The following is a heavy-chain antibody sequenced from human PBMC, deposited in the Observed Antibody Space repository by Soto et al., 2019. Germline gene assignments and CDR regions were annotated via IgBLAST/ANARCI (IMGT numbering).Heavy chain of an antibody. CDR3: ARESVSCSGGRCHGLGFDP. V-gene: IGHV3-48*02. CDR1: GFTFGSYS. CDR2: ISSSRSVI. J-gene: IGHJ5*02. D-gene: IGHD2-15*01. Sequence: PGGSLRLSCAASGFTFGSYSMNWVRQAPGEGLEWVACISSSRSVIYYAGSVKGRFTISRDNAKNSLYLQMNSLRDEDTAVYYCARESVSCSGGRCHGLGFDPWGQGTQVTVSS.